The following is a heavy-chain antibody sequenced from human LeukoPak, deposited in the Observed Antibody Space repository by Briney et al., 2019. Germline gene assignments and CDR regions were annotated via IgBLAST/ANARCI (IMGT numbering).Heavy chain of an antibody. V-gene: IGHV1-2*02. CDR3: ARPEYRYGYILDY. CDR2: IKPDSGAT. J-gene: IGHJ4*02. D-gene: IGHD5-18*01. CDR1: GYTFTGHY. Sequence: AASVKVSCKASGYTFTGHYIHWVRQAPGQGLEWMGCIKPDSGATNYAQKFQGRVTMTRDRSISTAHMELNRLTSDDTAVYYCARPEYRYGYILDYWGQGTLVTVSS.